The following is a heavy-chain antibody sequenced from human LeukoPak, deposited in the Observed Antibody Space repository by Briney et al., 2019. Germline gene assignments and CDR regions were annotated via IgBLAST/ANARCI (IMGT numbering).Heavy chain of an antibody. CDR2: INHLGST. CDR1: GGSFSGYY. V-gene: IGHV4-34*01. CDR3: ARGGYNIDWMKDAPDY. J-gene: IGHJ4*02. Sequence: SETLSLTCGVYGGSFSGYYYNWIRQSPGKGLEWIAEINHLGSTNYNPSLQSRVAISIDTSKNQFSLNLVSVTAADTAVYYCARGGYNIDWMKDAPDYWGQAALVTVSS. D-gene: IGHD3-9*01.